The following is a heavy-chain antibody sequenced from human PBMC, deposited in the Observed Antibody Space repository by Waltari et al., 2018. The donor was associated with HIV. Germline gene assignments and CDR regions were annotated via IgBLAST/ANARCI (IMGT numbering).Heavy chain of an antibody. CDR1: GGSISSYS. CDR3: ARGDSGYSGYDGAYYFDY. Sequence: QVQLQESGPGLVKPSETLSLTCTVSGGSISSYSWSWIRPPPGKGLEWIGYIYYSGSTNYNPSLKSRVTISVDTSKNQFSLKLSSVTAADTAVYYCARGDSGYSGYDGAYYFDYWGQGTLVTVSS. J-gene: IGHJ4*02. V-gene: IGHV4-59*01. D-gene: IGHD5-12*01. CDR2: IYYSGST.